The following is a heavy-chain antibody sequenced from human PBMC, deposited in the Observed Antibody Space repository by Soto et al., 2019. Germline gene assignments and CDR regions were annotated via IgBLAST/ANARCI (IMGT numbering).Heavy chain of an antibody. CDR3: ARQYSGTYGMDV. Sequence: SVKVSCKASGYTFTSYYMHWVRQAPGQGLEWMGIINPSGGSTSYAQKFQGRVTMTRDTSTSTVYMELSSMRSEDTAVYYCARQYSGTYGMDVWGQGTTVTVYS. D-gene: IGHD5-12*01. J-gene: IGHJ6*02. CDR1: GYTFTSYY. CDR2: INPSGGST. V-gene: IGHV1-46*01.